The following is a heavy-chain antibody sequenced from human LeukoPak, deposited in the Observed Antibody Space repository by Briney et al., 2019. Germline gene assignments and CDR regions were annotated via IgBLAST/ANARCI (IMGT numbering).Heavy chain of an antibody. Sequence: ASVKVSCKVSGYTFTYYYMHWVQQAPGKGLEWMGLVDPEDGETIYAEKFQGRVTITADTSTDTAYMELSSLRSEDTAVYYCALVTLDDAFDIWGQGTMVTVSS. CDR3: ALVTLDDAFDI. V-gene: IGHV1-69-2*01. J-gene: IGHJ3*02. CDR1: GYTFTYYY. CDR2: VDPEDGET. D-gene: IGHD4-23*01.